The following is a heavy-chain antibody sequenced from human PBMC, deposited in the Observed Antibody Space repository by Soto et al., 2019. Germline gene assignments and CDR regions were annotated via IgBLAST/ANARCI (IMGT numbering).Heavy chain of an antibody. CDR2: IRWSGNNL. CDR3: IKGLNIDYNSACFYFDY. J-gene: IGHJ4*02. V-gene: IGHV3-9*01. CDR1: GFKFDDYT. Sequence: EVQLVESGGGLVQPGRSLRLSCAASGFKFDDYTMHWVRQTPGKGLEWVSSIRWSGNNLNYRDSVKGRFTISRDNAKKSLYLQLNSLRVEDTALYYCIKGLNIDYNSACFYFDYWGLGTVVTVSS. D-gene: IGHD6-19*01.